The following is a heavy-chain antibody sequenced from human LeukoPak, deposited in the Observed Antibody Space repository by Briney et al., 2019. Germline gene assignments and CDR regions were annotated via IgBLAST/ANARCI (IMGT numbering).Heavy chain of an antibody. V-gene: IGHV3-66*01. D-gene: IGHD6-13*01. J-gene: IGHJ4*02. Sequence: PGGSLRLSCVASGFTVSSNYMSWVRQAPGKGLEWLSVFYSGGSTYYADSVNGRFTMSRDNSKNTLYLQMNGLRVEDTAVYYCARGTIAAAGYYYFDYWGQGTQVTVSS. CDR3: ARGTIAAAGYYYFDY. CDR2: FYSGGST. CDR1: GFTVSSNY.